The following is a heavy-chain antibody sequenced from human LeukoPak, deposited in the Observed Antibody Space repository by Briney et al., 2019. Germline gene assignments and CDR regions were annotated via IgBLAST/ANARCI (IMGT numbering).Heavy chain of an antibody. V-gene: IGHV3-64*01. J-gene: IGHJ4*02. CDR2: ISSNGGVT. CDR1: GFTFSSCA. CDR3: AKEVGHQY. Sequence: QPGGSLRLSCAASGFTFSSCAMHWVRQAPGKGLEYVSAISSNGGVTYYANYVKGRFTISRDNSKNTLYLQMNSLRAEDTAVYYCAKEVGHQYWGQGTLVTVSS. D-gene: IGHD1-26*01.